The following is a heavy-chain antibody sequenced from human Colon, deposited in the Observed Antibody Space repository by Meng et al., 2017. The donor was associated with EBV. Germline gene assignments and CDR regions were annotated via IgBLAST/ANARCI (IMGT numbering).Heavy chain of an antibody. J-gene: IGHJ5*02. CDR1: GGSISSGPYY. Sequence: QGHLPESRPGLVKPSQTLSPTRTVSGGSISSGPYYWGWIRQLPGKGLEWIAYIHYSGSTYYSPSLKSRVTISVDTSKNQLSLKLSSMTAADTAVYYCARYVFDSSSLYSNWFDPWGQGTLVTVSS. V-gene: IGHV4-31*02. D-gene: IGHD3-22*01. CDR2: IHYSGST. CDR3: ARYVFDSSSLYSNWFDP.